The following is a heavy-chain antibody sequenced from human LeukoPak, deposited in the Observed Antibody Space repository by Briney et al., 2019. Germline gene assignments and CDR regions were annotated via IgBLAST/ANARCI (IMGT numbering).Heavy chain of an antibody. D-gene: IGHD4-17*01. J-gene: IGHJ5*02. CDR1: GYSISSGYH. CDR3: ARDRVGDYEA. Sequence: PSETLSLTCTVSGYSISSGYHWGWIRQPPGKGLEWIGSIYHSGSTYYNPSLKSRVTISVDTSKNQFSLKLSSVTAADTAVYYCARDRVGDYEAWGQGTLVTVSS. V-gene: IGHV4-38-2*02. CDR2: IYHSGST.